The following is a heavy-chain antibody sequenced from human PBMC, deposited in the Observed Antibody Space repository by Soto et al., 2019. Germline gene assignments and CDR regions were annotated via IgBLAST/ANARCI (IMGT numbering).Heavy chain of an antibody. V-gene: IGHV4-59*08. CDR2: IYYSGST. CDR1: GGSISSYY. D-gene: IGHD3-10*01. Sequence: SETLSLTCTVSGGSISSYYWSWIRQPPGKGLEWIGYIYYSGSTNYNPSLKSRVTISVDTSKNQFSLKLSSVTAADTAVYYCGRYYYGSGSYQNDYYYYYMDVWGKGTTVTVSS. J-gene: IGHJ6*03. CDR3: GRYYYGSGSYQNDYYYYYMDV.